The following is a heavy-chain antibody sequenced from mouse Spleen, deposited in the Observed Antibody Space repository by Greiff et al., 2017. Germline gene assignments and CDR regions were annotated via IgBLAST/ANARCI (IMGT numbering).Heavy chain of an antibody. J-gene: IGHJ4*01. CDR2: IDPSDSET. CDR3: ATSTMITTEAMDY. Sequence: QVQLLQPGAELVKPGASVKLSCKASGYTFTSYWMQWVKQRPGQGLEWIGMIDPSDSETRLNQKFKDKATLTVDKSSSTAYMQLSSPTSEDSAVYYCATSTMITTEAMDYWGQGTSVTVSS. CDR1: GYTFTSYW. D-gene: IGHD2-4*01. V-gene: IGHV1-50*01.